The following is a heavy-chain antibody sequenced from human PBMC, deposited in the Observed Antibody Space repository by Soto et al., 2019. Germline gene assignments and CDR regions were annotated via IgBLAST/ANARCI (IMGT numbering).Heavy chain of an antibody. V-gene: IGHV3-21*01. CDR2: ISSSSSYI. Sequence: GGSLRLSCAASGFTFXSYSMNWVRQAPGKGLEWVSSISSSSSYIYYADSVKGRFTISRDNAKNSLYLQMNSLRAEDTAVYYCARDDILTGYRTFDYWGQGTLVTVSS. D-gene: IGHD3-9*01. CDR1: GFTFXSYS. J-gene: IGHJ4*02. CDR3: ARDDILTGYRTFDY.